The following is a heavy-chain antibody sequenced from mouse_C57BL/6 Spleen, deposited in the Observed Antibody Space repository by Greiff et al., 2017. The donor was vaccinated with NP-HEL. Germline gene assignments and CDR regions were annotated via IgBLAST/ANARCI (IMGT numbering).Heavy chain of an antibody. V-gene: IGHV1-81*01. D-gene: IGHD1-1*01. CDR3: ARFATTVVAPFAY. J-gene: IGHJ3*01. CDR1: GYTFTSYG. Sequence: QVQLQQSGAELARPGASVKLSCKASGYTFTSYGISWVKQRTGQGLEWIGEIYPRSGNTYYNEKFKGKATLTADKSSSTAYMELRSLTSEDSAVYFCARFATTVVAPFAYWGQGTLVTVSA. CDR2: IYPRSGNT.